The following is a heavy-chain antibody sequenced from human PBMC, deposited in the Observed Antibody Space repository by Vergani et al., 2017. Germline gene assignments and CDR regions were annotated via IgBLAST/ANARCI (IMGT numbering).Heavy chain of an antibody. CDR3: ARGRYGYNIGSIGYMDV. D-gene: IGHD5-24*01. CDR2: NIPIFGTA. CDR1: GGTFSSYA. Sequence: QVQLVQSGAEVKKPGSSVKVSCKASGGTFSSYAISWVRQAPGQGLEWRGGNIPIFGTANYAQEFHGRVTVTADEYTSTGYMELSSLRSEDTAVYYCARGRYGYNIGSIGYMDVWGKGTSVTVSS. V-gene: IGHV1-69*01. J-gene: IGHJ6*03.